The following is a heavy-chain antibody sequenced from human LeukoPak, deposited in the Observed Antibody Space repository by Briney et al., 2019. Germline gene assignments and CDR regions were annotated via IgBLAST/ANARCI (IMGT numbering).Heavy chain of an antibody. Sequence: SETLSLTCTVSGGSISSYYWSWIRQPPGKGLEWIGYIYYSGSTYYNPSLKSRVTISEDTSKNQFSLKLSSVTAADTAVYFCARAEVTFYYGTSGYYFDYWGRGTLVTVSS. CDR3: ARAEVTFYYGTSGYYFDY. CDR2: IYYSGST. D-gene: IGHD3-22*01. J-gene: IGHJ4*02. V-gene: IGHV4-59*01. CDR1: GGSISSYY.